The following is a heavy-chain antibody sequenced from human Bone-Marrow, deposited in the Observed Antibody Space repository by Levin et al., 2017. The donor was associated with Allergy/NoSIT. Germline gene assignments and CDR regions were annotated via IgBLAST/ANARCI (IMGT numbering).Heavy chain of an antibody. Sequence: GESLKISCAASGLSFRTVWMSWVRQSPGRGLEWVARIKSKNFGGTTDYAAPVKGRFTVSRDDSKNTLYLQMNGLKVEDTAVYFCATDVDRYNDGDFDYWGQGTLVTVSS. CDR2: IKSKNFGGTT. J-gene: IGHJ4*02. CDR1: GLSFRTVW. CDR3: ATDVDRYNDGDFDY. V-gene: IGHV3-15*01. D-gene: IGHD5-18*01.